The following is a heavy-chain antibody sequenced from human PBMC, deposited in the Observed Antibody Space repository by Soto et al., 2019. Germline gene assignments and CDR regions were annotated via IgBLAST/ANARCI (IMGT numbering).Heavy chain of an antibody. CDR2: IYSGGST. CDR3: ARVGETATLGGALYY. CDR1: GFSVGDNY. J-gene: IGHJ4*02. D-gene: IGHD6-25*01. V-gene: IGHV3-53*01. Sequence: PGGSLRLSCAASGFSVGDNYMTWVRQTPGKGLEWVSVIYSGGSTYYADSVRGRFTISRDNSRNILYLHMDSLRAEDTAVYYCARVGETATLGGALYYWGQGTLVTVSS.